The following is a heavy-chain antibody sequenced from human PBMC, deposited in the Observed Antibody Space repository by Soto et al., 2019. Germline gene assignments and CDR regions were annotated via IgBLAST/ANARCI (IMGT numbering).Heavy chain of an antibody. CDR1: GFTFSSYG. CDR3: ARGTASDY. J-gene: IGHJ4*02. V-gene: IGHV3-33*01. Sequence: QVQLVESGGGVVQPGRSLRLSCAASGFTFSSYGMHWVRQAPGKGLEWVAVIWYDGSNKYYADSVKGRFTISRDNTNSTVYLQIYSLRAEDTAVYYRARGTASDYWGQGTLVTGSS. D-gene: IGHD6-6*01. CDR2: IWYDGSNK.